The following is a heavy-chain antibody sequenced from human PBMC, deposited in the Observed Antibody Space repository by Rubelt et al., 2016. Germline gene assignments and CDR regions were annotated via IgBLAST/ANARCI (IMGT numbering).Heavy chain of an antibody. CDR1: GGTFSSYA. J-gene: IGHJ4*02. Sequence: QVQLVQSGAEVKKPGSSVKVSCKASGGTFSSYAISWVRQAPGQGLEWMGRIIPILGIANYAQNFQGRVSMTSDTSTSTVYMELSSLRSEETAVYYCAREIIAAAGFDYWGQGTLVTVSS. D-gene: IGHD6-25*01. CDR3: AREIIAAAGFDY. V-gene: IGHV1-69*04. CDR2: IIPILGIA.